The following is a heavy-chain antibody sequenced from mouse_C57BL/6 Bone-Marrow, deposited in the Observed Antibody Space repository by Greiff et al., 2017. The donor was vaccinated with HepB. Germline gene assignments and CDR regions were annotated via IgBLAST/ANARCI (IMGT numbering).Heavy chain of an antibody. CDR2: ISYSGST. D-gene: IGHD2-4*01. CDR3: AKLRFYYDYDGAYFDY. V-gene: IGHV3-8*01. Sequence: DVQLQESGPGLAKPSQTLSLTCSVTGYSITSDYWNWIRKFPGNKLEYMGYISYSGSTYYNPSLKSRISITRDTSKNQYYLQLNSVTTEDTATYYCAKLRFYYDYDGAYFDYWGQGTTLTVSS. J-gene: IGHJ2*01. CDR1: GYSITSDY.